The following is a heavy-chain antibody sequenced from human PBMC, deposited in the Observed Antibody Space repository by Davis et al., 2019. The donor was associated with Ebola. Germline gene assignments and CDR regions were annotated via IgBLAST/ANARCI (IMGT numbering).Heavy chain of an antibody. J-gene: IGHJ5*02. Sequence: AASVKVSCKASGYTFTSYDINWVRQATGQGLEWMGWMNPNSGNTGYAQKFQGRVTMTRNTSISTAYMELSSLRSEDTAVYYCARDPKTTVTTRHWFDPWGQGTLVTVSS. V-gene: IGHV1-8*01. CDR1: GYTFTSYD. CDR2: MNPNSGNT. CDR3: ARDPKTTVTTRHWFDP. D-gene: IGHD4-17*01.